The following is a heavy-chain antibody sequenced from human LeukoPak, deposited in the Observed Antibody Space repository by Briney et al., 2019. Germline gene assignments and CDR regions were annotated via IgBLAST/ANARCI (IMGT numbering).Heavy chain of an antibody. J-gene: IGHJ4*02. CDR1: GFIVSTNY. CDR3: AKSPKTGFLFDY. D-gene: IGHD1-1*01. Sequence: GGSLRLSCAASGFIVSTNYMSWVRQAPGKGLEWVSVIYTDGRTYYADSVKGRFTISRDNSKNTLYLQMNSLRAEDTAVYYCAKSPKTGFLFDYWGKGTLVTVSS. V-gene: IGHV3-66*01. CDR2: IYTDGRT.